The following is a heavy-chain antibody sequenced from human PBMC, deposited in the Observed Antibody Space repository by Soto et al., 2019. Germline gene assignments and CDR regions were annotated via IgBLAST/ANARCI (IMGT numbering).Heavy chain of an antibody. CDR2: IKSKTDGGTT. D-gene: IGHD5-18*01. CDR1: GFTFSNAW. J-gene: IGHJ4*02. V-gene: IGHV3-15*01. CDR3: TTGPVDTAMAPFDD. Sequence: GGSLRLSCAASGFTFSNAWMSWVRQAPGKGLEWVGRIKSKTDGGTTDYAAPVKGRFTISRDDSKNTLYLQMNSLKTEDTAVYYCTTGPVDTAMAPFDDWGQGTLVTVSS.